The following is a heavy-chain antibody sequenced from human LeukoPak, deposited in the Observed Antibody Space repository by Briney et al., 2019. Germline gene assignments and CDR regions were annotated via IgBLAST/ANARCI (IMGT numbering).Heavy chain of an antibody. D-gene: IGHD6-19*01. J-gene: IGHJ4*02. CDR3: ARVIAVAGTIYFDY. CDR1: GYTFTGYY. Sequence: ASVKVSCKASGYTFTGYYMHWVRQAPGQGLEWMGRINPSSGGTNYAQKFQGRVTMTRDTSISTAYMELSRLRSDDTAVYYCARVIAVAGTIYFDYWGQGTLVTVSS. CDR2: INPSSGGT. V-gene: IGHV1-2*06.